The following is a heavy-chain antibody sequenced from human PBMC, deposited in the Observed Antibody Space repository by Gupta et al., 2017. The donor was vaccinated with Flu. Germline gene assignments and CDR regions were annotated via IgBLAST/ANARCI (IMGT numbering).Heavy chain of an antibody. CDR3: ARDRVDGDNEDAFAI. V-gene: IGHV1-69*06. CDR1: SYS. D-gene: IGHD5-24*01. J-gene: IGHJ3*02. Sequence: SYSISWVRQAPGQGLEWRGGIITIFGTANYDQKCQGRVTITADKSTSTSYRELRCMRSEDTAVYYCARDRVDGDNEDAFAIGCQGTIVTVSS. CDR2: IITIFGTA.